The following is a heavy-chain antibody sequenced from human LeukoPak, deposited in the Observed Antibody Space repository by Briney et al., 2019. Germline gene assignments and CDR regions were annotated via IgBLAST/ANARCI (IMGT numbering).Heavy chain of an antibody. V-gene: IGHV1-69*04. CDR2: IIPILGIA. J-gene: IGHJ5*02. CDR3: ARGFEYSSSSCWFDP. D-gene: IGHD6-6*01. CDR1: GGTFSSCA. Sequence: SVKVSCKASGGTFSSCAISWVRQAPGQGLEWMGRIIPILGIANYAQKFQGRVTITADKSTSTAYMELSSLRSEDTAVYYCARGFEYSSSSCWFDPWGQGTLVTVSS.